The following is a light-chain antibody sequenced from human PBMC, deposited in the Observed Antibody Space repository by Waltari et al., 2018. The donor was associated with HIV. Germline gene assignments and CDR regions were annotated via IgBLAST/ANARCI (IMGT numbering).Light chain of an antibody. V-gene: IGLV2-11*01. J-gene: IGLJ3*02. CDR3: CSYADDYTWV. Sequence: QSALTQPRSVSGSPGQSVTISCTGTSSAVGDYNYVSWYQQHPAKAPKLMIFVVNKRPAGVPDRCAGSRSGNTASLTISGLQDEDEADYYCCSYADDYTWVVGGGTKLTVL. CDR1: SSAVGDYNY. CDR2: VVN.